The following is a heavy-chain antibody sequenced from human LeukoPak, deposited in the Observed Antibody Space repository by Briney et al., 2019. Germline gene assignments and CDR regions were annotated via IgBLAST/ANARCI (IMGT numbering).Heavy chain of an antibody. CDR1: GASISSGGYY. Sequence: PSETLSLTCTVSGASISSGGYYWSWIRQPPGRGLEWIGYIYYSGSTNYSPSLKSRVTILVDTSKNQFSLKLTSVTAADTAVYYRARGGYYFDYWGQGTLVTVSS. J-gene: IGHJ4*02. CDR3: ARGGYYFDY. V-gene: IGHV4-61*08. CDR2: IYYSGST. D-gene: IGHD3-16*01.